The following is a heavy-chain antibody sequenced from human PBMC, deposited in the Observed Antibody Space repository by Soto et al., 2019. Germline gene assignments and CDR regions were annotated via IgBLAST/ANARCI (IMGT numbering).Heavy chain of an antibody. CDR3: GRVRRYYYDSSGYGLRYYFDY. Sequence: PSETLSLTCTVSGGSISSGGYYWSWIRQHPGKGLEWIGYIYYSGSTYYNPSLKSRVTISVDPSKNQFSLKLTSLTAADTGVYYSGRVRRYYYDSSGYGLRYYFDYWGQGTLVTVSA. V-gene: IGHV4-31*03. CDR1: GGSISSGGYY. J-gene: IGHJ4*02. D-gene: IGHD3-22*01. CDR2: IYYSGST.